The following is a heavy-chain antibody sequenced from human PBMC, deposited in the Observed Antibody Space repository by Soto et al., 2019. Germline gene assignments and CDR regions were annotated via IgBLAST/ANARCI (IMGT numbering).Heavy chain of an antibody. J-gene: IGHJ4*02. V-gene: IGHV3-33*01. CDR2: IWYDGSNK. D-gene: IGHD3-22*01. CDR3: ARGTYYYDSSGYYPNDY. Sequence: GGSLRLSCAASGFTFSSYGMHWVRQAPGKGLEWVAVIWYDGSNKYYADSVKGRFTISRDNSKNTLYLQMNSLRAEDTAVYYCARGTYYYDSSGYYPNDYWGQGTLVTVSS. CDR1: GFTFSSYG.